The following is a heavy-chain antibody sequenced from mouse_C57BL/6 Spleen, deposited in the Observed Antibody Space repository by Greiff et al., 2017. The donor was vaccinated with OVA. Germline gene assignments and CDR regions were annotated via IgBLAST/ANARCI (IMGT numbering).Heavy chain of an antibody. CDR3: AKPKVKNTSYYGRED. V-gene: IGHV1-7*01. J-gene: IGHJ4*01. D-gene: IGHD5-1-1*01. CDR2: INTSSGYT. CDR1: GYTFTSYW. Sequence: VQLVESGAELAKPGASVKLSCKASGYTFTSYWMHWVKQRPGQGLEWIGYINTSSGYTKYNQKFKDKATLTADKSSSTAYMLLSSLTSEDSAVFYWAKPKVKNTSYYGREDGGKGTTGTGSA.